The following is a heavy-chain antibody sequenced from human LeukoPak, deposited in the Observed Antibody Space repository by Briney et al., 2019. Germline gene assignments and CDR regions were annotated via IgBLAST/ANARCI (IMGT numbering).Heavy chain of an antibody. D-gene: IGHD2-21*02. CDR3: ATLRGASTAVFDS. CDR1: GGSISYDY. Sequence: PETLSLTCTVSGGSISYDYWSWIRQSPGKRLEWIGYIHYSGATNYSPSLKSRVTISVDTSKNQFSLKLSSVTAADTALYYCATLRGASTAVFDSWGQGALVTVSS. J-gene: IGHJ4*02. V-gene: IGHV4-59*08. CDR2: IHYSGAT.